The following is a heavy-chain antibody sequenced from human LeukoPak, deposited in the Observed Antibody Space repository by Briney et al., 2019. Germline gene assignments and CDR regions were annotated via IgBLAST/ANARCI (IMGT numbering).Heavy chain of an antibody. D-gene: IGHD6-13*01. J-gene: IGHJ4*02. CDR2: IYYSGSS. Sequence: PSETLSLTCTVSGGSISSYYWSWIRQPAGKGLEWLGYIYYSGSSNYNPSLKSRVTISADTSKNQFSLKLSSVTAADTAVYYCVESSSWAGIRYWGQGILVTVSS. V-gene: IGHV4-59*01. CDR3: VESSSWAGIRY. CDR1: GGSISSYY.